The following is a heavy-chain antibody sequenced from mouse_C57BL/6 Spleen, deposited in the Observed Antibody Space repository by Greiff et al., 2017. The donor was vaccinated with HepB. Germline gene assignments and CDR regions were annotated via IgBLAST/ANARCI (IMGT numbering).Heavy chain of an antibody. CDR1: GYTFTDYY. J-gene: IGHJ2*01. CDR3: ARASYYYGSNYFDY. D-gene: IGHD1-1*01. Sequence: QVQLQQSGAELVRPGASVKLSCKASGYTFTDYYINWVKQRPGQGLEWIARIYPGSGNTYYNEKFKGKATLTAEKSSSTAYMQLSSLTSEDSAVYFCARASYYYGSNYFDYWGQGTTLTVSS. CDR2: IYPGSGNT. V-gene: IGHV1-76*01.